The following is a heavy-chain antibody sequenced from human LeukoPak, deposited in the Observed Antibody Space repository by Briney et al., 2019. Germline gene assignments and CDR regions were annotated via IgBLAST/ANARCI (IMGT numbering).Heavy chain of an antibody. CDR2: ISGSGGNT. CDR1: GFTFSSYA. V-gene: IGHV3-23*01. D-gene: IGHD3-22*01. CDR3: ASNYYDSSGYPRTGTYGY. Sequence: PGGSLRLSCAASGFTFSSYAMSWVRQAPGKGLEWVSAISGSGGNTYYADSVKGRFTISRDNSKNTLYLQMNSLRAEDTAVYYCASNYYDSSGYPRTGTYGYWGQGTLVTVSS. J-gene: IGHJ4*02.